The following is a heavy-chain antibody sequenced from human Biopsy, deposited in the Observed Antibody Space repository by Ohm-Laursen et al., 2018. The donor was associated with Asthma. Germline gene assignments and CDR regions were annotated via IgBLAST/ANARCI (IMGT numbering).Heavy chain of an antibody. CDR2: ISYDGNNK. V-gene: IGHV3-30*18. Sequence: SLRLSCSASGFTFSYHVMHWVRQAPGKGLEWVGVISYDGNNKYHADSVKGRFTISRDNSKNTLYLQMNSLRPEDTAVYYCAKSADYYDSTDYLDFWGRGTLVTVSS. CDR1: GFTFSYHV. D-gene: IGHD3-22*01. CDR3: AKSADYYDSTDYLDF. J-gene: IGHJ4*01.